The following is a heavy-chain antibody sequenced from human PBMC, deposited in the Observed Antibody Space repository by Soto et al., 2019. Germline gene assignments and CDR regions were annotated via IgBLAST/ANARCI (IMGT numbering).Heavy chain of an antibody. CDR1: GYTFTSYA. Sequence: ASVKVSCKASGYTFTSYAMHWVRQAPGQRLEWMGWINAGNGNTKYSQKFQGRVTITRDTSASTAYMELSSLKSEDRAVYYCARDGAYGDYVYDYYYYWDVGGKGTRVTVSS. CDR2: INAGNGNT. V-gene: IGHV1-3*01. D-gene: IGHD4-17*01. CDR3: ARDGAYGDYVYDYYYYWDV. J-gene: IGHJ6*03.